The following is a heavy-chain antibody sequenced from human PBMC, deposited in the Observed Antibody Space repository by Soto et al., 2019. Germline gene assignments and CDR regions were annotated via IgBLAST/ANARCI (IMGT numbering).Heavy chain of an antibody. J-gene: IGHJ3*01. CDR2: IYYSGNT. D-gene: IGHD1-1*01. CDR3: ARQWANDWNGRDFFDF. Sequence: QVQLQESGPGLVKPSETLSLTCTVSGGSLRNYYWSWIRQPPGKGLEWIGHIYYSGNTNYNPSLRSRVTMSVDTSKSLFSLPVTSVTAADTAVYYCARQWANDWNGRDFFDFWGQGTMVTVSS. V-gene: IGHV4-59*08. CDR1: GGSLRNYY.